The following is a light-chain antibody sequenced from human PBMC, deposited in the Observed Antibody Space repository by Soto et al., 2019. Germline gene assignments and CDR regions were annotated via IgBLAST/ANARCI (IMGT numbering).Light chain of an antibody. CDR1: QSISRW. Sequence: DIQMTPSPSTLSASVGDRVTITCRASQSISRWLAWYQQKPGKAPKLLIYDASSLESVVPSRFSGSGSGTDYTHTISSLQPDDFAAYYCQQYNSYLIYTFGQGTKLEIK. CDR2: DAS. CDR3: QQYNSYLIYT. V-gene: IGKV1-5*01. J-gene: IGKJ2*01.